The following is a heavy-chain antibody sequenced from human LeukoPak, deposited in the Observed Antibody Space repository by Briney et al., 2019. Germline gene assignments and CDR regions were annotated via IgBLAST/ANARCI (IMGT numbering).Heavy chain of an antibody. J-gene: IGHJ5*02. CDR1: GYSISSGYY. Sequence: SETLSLTCTVSGYSISSGYYWGWIRQPPGKGLEWIGEINHSGSTNYNPSLKSRVTISVDTSKNQFSLKLSSVTAADTAVYYCARAPRGGMVRGFPWGQGTLVTVSS. D-gene: IGHD3-10*01. V-gene: IGHV4-38-2*02. CDR2: INHSGST. CDR3: ARAPRGGMVRGFP.